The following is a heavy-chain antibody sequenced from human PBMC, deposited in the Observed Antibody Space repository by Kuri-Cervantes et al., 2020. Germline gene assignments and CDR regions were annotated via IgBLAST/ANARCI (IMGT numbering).Heavy chain of an antibody. J-gene: IGHJ6*02. CDR1: GGSVSSGSYY. CDR3: ARVRYAPDRPKCSGGSCYYTYYHGMDV. Sequence: SETLSLTCTVSGGSVSSGSYYWSWIRQPPGKGLEWIGYIYYSGSTNYNPSLRSRVTISIDTSKNQFSLKLSSVTAADTAVYYCARVRYAPDRPKCSGGSCYYTYYHGMDVWGQGIAVTVSS. V-gene: IGHV4-61*01. D-gene: IGHD2-15*01. CDR2: IYYSGST.